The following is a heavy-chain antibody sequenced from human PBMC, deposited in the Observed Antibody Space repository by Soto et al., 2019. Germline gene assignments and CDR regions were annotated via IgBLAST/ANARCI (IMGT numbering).Heavy chain of an antibody. CDR2: ISGSGGST. J-gene: IGHJ4*02. CDR1: GFTFSAYA. D-gene: IGHD3-3*01. V-gene: IGHV3-23*01. Sequence: GGSLRLSCEASGFTFSAYAMSWVRQAPGKGLEWVSAISGSGGSTFYADSVKGRFTISRDNSKNTLYLQMNSLRAEDTAIFYCAKGPTIFGVVAIASYYFDYWGQGALVTVSS. CDR3: AKGPTIFGVVAIASYYFDY.